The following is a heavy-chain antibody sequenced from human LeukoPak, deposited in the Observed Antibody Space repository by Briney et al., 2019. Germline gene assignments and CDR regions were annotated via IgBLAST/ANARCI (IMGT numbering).Heavy chain of an antibody. V-gene: IGHV4-34*01. CDR1: GGSFSGFY. J-gene: IGHJ4*02. CDR2: INHSGDT. CDR3: HLVRGGGYFDY. D-gene: IGHD3-10*01. Sequence: SETLSLTRAVYGGSFSGFYWSWIRQSPGKGLEWIGEINHSGDTNYNPSLKSRLTISVDTSKNHVSLNLSSVTAADTAVYYCHLVRGGGYFDYWGQGILVTVSS.